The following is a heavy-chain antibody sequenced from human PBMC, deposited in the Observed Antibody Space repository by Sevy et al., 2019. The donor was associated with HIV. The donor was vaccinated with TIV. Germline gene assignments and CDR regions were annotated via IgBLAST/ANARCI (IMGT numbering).Heavy chain of an antibody. Sequence: GGSLRLSCAASGFTFSSYGMHWVRQAPGKGLEWVAVIWYDGSNKYYADSVKGRFTISRDNSKNTLYLQMNSLRAEDTAVYYCARVLRLGELSFGYWGQGTLVTVSS. V-gene: IGHV3-33*01. D-gene: IGHD3-16*02. CDR1: GFTFSSYG. CDR2: IWYDGSNK. J-gene: IGHJ4*02. CDR3: ARVLRLGELSFGY.